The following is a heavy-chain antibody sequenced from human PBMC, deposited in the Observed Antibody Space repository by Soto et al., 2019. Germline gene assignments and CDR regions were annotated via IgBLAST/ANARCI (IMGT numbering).Heavy chain of an antibody. Sequence: GASVKVSCKASGYTFTSYDINWVRQATGQGPEWMGWMNPNSGNTGYAQKFQGRVTMTRNTSISTAYMELSSLRSEDTAVYYCARGLRFGEFYYYYCYMDVWGKGTTVTVSS. CDR3: ARGLRFGEFYYYYCYMDV. D-gene: IGHD3-10*01. CDR1: GYTFTSYD. V-gene: IGHV1-8*01. CDR2: MNPNSGNT. J-gene: IGHJ6*03.